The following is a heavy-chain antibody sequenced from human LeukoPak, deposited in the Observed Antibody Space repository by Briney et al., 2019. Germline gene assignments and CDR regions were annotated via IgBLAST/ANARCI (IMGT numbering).Heavy chain of an antibody. J-gene: IGHJ4*02. Sequence: SETLSLTCIVSGGSISSSSYYWGWIRQPPGKGLEWIGSTYYSGSTYDNPSLKGRATISVDTSKNQFSLKLSSVTAADTAVYYCATFAGGNYYDSSGWGQGTLVTVSS. D-gene: IGHD3-22*01. V-gene: IGHV4-39*01. CDR1: GGSISSSSYY. CDR3: ATFAGGNYYDSSG. CDR2: TYYSGST.